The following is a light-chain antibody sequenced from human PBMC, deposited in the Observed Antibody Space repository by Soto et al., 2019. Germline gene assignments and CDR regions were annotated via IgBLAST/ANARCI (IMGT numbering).Light chain of an antibody. Sequence: EILLTQSPGTLSLSPGERATLSCRASQSVRNSYLAWYQQKPGQAPRLLIYGASGRATGIPDRFSGSGSGTDFTLTISKLEPEDFAVYYCQQYGSSPYTFGQGTKLEI. J-gene: IGKJ2*01. CDR2: GAS. CDR1: QSVRNSY. V-gene: IGKV3-20*01. CDR3: QQYGSSPYT.